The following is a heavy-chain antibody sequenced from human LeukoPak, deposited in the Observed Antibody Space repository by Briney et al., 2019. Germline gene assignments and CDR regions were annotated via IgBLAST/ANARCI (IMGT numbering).Heavy chain of an antibody. Sequence: GGSLRLSCAASGFTFSTYGMTWVRQAPGKGLEWISYISSSSDSIKYADSVKGRFISSRDNAKNSLYLQMNSLRAEDTAVYFCAKRGVVIRVILVGFHKEAYYFESWGQGALVTVSS. V-gene: IGHV3-48*04. CDR3: AKRGVVIRVILVGFHKEAYYFES. CDR2: ISSSSDSI. D-gene: IGHD3/OR15-3a*01. CDR1: GFTFSTYG. J-gene: IGHJ4*02.